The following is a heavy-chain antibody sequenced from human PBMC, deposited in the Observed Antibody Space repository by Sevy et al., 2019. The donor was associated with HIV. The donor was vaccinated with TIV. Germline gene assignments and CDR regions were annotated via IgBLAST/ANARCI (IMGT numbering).Heavy chain of an antibody. CDR3: AREPYFFDKSGYYWDY. J-gene: IGHJ4*02. CDR2: VYHTGST. V-gene: IGHV4-61*01. CDR1: GVSVSSDTYY. D-gene: IGHD3-22*01. Sequence: SETLSLTCAVSGVSVSSDTYYWSWIRQPPGKGLEWLGYVYHTGSTNYSPSFKSRVTISVDTSKNQFSLRLFSVAAAATAVYYCAREPYFFDKSGYYWDYWGQGALVTVSS.